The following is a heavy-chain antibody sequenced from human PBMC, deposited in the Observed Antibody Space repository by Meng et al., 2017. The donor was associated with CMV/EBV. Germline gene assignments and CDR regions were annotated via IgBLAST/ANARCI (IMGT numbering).Heavy chain of an antibody. CDR2: IYYSGST. D-gene: IGHD6-19*01. V-gene: IGHV4-39*07. CDR1: GCSISSSSYY. CDR3: ARDSAVAGVVDY. Sequence: PDSGPGLGTLSESLSLACTVSGCSISSSSYYWGWIRQPPGKGLEWIGSIYYSGSTYYNPSLKSRVTISVDTSKNQFSLKLSSVTAADTAVYYCARDSAVAGVVDYWGQGTLVTVSS. J-gene: IGHJ4*02.